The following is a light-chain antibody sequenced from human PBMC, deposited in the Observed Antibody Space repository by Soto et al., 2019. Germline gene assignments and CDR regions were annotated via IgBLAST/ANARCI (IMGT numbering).Light chain of an antibody. CDR2: GAL. Sequence: EIVLTQSPGTLSLSPGDRATLSCRASQSVPSSHLAWYQQKPGQAPRLLIYGALSRATGIPEKFSGSGSGPDFTLTISSLEPEDFAVYYCQQYGSTPGTFGGGTKVEIK. CDR1: QSVPSSH. J-gene: IGKJ4*01. CDR3: QQYGSTPGT. V-gene: IGKV3-20*01.